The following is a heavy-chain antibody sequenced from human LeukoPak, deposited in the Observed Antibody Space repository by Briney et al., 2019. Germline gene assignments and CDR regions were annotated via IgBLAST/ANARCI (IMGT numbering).Heavy chain of an antibody. V-gene: IGHV3-21*01. CDR2: ISSSSSYI. CDR3: ARDAAMFNWNLSFGFDY. D-gene: IGHD1-7*01. Sequence: GGSLRLSCAASGFTFSSYSMNWVRQAPGKGLEWVSSISSSSSYIYYADSVKGRFTISRDNAKNSLYLQMNSLRAEDTAVHYCARDAAMFNWNLSFGFDYWGQGTLVTVSS. CDR1: GFTFSSYS. J-gene: IGHJ4*02.